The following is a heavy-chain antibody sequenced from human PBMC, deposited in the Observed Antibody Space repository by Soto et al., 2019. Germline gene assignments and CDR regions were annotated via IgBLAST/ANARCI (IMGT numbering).Heavy chain of an antibody. V-gene: IGHV3-23*01. CDR2: ISGSGGST. CDR3: AKDLLDSSGWTGPLVAFDI. Sequence: GGSLRLSCAASGFTFSSYAMSWVRQAPGKGLEWVSAISGSGGSTYYADSVKGRFTISRDNSKNTLYLQMNSLRAEDMAVYYCAKDLLDSSGWTGPLVAFDIWGQGTMVTVSS. J-gene: IGHJ3*02. CDR1: GFTFSSYA. D-gene: IGHD6-19*01.